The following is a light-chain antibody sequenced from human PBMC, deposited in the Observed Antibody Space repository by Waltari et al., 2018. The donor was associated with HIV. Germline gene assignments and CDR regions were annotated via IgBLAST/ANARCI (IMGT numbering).Light chain of an antibody. Sequence: DIQMSQSPSTLPAFVGDRVTITCRASQSIGGWMAWYQQKPGKAPKLLISQSSSLASGVPSRFTGSGSGTDFTLTISSLEPEDFAVYYCQQRRNWPPGATFGGGTKVEIK. CDR2: QSS. CDR3: QQRRNWPPGAT. V-gene: IGKV1-5*03. J-gene: IGKJ4*01. CDR1: QSIGGW.